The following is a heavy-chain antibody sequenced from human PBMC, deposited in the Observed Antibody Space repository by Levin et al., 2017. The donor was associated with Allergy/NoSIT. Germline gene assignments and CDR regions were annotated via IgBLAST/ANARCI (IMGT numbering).Heavy chain of an antibody. J-gene: IGHJ4*02. CDR1: GYIFNLYG. V-gene: IGHV1-18*01. D-gene: IGHD3-22*01. Sequence: AASVKVSCKASGYIFNLYGIAWVRQAPGQGLEWMGWVSAHNGNTDYAQKFQGRVTMTTDTSTSTIYMELRSLRSDDTAVYYCSRVEYHDSSAYCGYWGQGTPINVSS. CDR2: VSAHNGNT. CDR3: SRVEYHDSSAYCGY.